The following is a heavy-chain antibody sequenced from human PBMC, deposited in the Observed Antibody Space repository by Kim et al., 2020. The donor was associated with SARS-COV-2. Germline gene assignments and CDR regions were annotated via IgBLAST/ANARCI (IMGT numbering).Heavy chain of an antibody. CDR2: N. D-gene: IGHD1-1*01. Sequence: NDSAVSVKSRITINPATSKNQFSLHLDSVTPEDTAVYFCARTRPNQGFDYWGQGTLVTVSS. J-gene: IGHJ4*02. CDR3: ARTRPNQGFDY. V-gene: IGHV6-1*01.